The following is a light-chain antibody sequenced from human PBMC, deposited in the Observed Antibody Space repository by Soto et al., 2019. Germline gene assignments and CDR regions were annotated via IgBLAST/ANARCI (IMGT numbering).Light chain of an antibody. V-gene: IGLV2-14*01. CDR1: SSDVGGYNY. CDR2: EVS. J-gene: IGLJ1*01. Sequence: QSALTQPASVSGSPGQSITISCTGTSSDVGGYNYVSWYQQHPGKAPKLMIYEVSNRPSGVSNRFSGSKSGNTASLTISGLQAEDEADYYCSSYAGSNNRYVFGTGTKVTVL. CDR3: SSYAGSNNRYV.